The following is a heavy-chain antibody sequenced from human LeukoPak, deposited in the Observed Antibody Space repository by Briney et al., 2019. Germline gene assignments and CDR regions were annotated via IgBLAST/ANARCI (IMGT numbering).Heavy chain of an antibody. CDR2: IYSGGTT. CDR3: GSGRRNSGSYYVFDY. D-gene: IGHD1-26*01. CDR1: GFTVSSNY. V-gene: IGHV3-53*01. Sequence: GGSLRLSCAASGFTVSSNYMSWVRQAPGKGLEWVSVIYSGGTTYYADSVKGRFTISRDNSKNTLYLQMNSLGAEDTAVYYCGSGRRNSGSYYVFDYWGQGTLVTVSS. J-gene: IGHJ4*02.